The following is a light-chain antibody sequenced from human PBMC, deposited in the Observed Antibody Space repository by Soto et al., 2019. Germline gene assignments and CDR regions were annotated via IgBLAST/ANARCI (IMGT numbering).Light chain of an antibody. Sequence: IQMTQSPSTLSASVGDTVTITCRASQTVSSWLAWYQQKPGKAPKLLVYRGSSLQMGVPSRFSGSGSGTEFTLTISSLQPDDFATYYCQQYNSFWTFGQGTKVEMK. CDR3: QQYNSFWT. CDR2: RGS. J-gene: IGKJ1*01. CDR1: QTVSSW. V-gene: IGKV1-5*03.